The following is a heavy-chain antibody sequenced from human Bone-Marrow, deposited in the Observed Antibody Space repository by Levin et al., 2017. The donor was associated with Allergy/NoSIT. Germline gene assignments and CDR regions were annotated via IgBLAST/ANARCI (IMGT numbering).Heavy chain of an antibody. CDR2: IGTAGDT. V-gene: IGHV3-13*01. D-gene: IGHD3-10*01. CDR3: ARGRGPNNWFDP. Sequence: GGSLRLSCAASGFTFSSYDMHWVRQATGKGLEWVSAIGTAGDTYYPGSVKGRFTISRENAKNSLYLQMNSLRAGDTAVYYCARGRGPNNWFDPWGQGTLVTVSS. CDR1: GFTFSSYD. J-gene: IGHJ5*02.